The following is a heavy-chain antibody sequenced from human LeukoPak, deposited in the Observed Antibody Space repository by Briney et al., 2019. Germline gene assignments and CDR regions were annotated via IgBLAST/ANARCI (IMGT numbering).Heavy chain of an antibody. CDR2: ISGTADNK. CDR1: RFIFRNYV. D-gene: IGHD3-16*01. Sequence: GGSLRLSCAASRFIFRNYVMSWVRQAPGRGLEWLSIISGTADNKYYADSVKGRFTISRDNPRSTLYLEMNILRAEDTACYYCAKADATIGGAFDTWGQGTMVIVSS. V-gene: IGHV3-23*01. J-gene: IGHJ3*02. CDR3: AKADATIGGAFDT.